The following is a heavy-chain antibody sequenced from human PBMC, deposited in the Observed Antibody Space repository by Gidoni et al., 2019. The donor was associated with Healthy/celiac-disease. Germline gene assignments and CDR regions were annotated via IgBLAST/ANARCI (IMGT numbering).Heavy chain of an antibody. CDR2: IYYSGST. CDR3: ARHSGKWELLPYYYYYMDV. V-gene: IGHV4-39*01. D-gene: IGHD1-26*01. J-gene: IGHJ6*03. CDR1: VGSISSSSYY. Sequence: QLQLQESGPGLVTPSETLSLPCTVSVGSISSSSYYWGWIRQPPGKGLEWIGSIYYSGSTYYNPSLKSRVTISVDTSKNQFSLKLSSVTAADTAVYYCARHSGKWELLPYYYYYMDVWGKGTTVTVSS.